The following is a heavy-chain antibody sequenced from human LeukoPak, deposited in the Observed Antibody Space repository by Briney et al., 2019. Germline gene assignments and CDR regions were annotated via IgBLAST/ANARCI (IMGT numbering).Heavy chain of an antibody. Sequence: SETLSLTCTVSGGAISSGSHYWSWIRQSAGKGLEWIGRIHTSGTTNSNPSLKSRVTISVDTSKKEFSLKLSSVTAADTAVYYCARVTWFPGTSYYYMDVWGKGTTVTVSS. CDR2: IHTSGTT. V-gene: IGHV4-61*02. J-gene: IGHJ6*03. CDR3: ARVTWFPGTSYYYMDV. CDR1: GGAISSGSHY. D-gene: IGHD1-1*01.